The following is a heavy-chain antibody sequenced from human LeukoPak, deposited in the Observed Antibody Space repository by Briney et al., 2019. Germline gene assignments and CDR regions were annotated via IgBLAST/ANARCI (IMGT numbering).Heavy chain of an antibody. CDR3: ARGRNSGWAW. D-gene: IGHD6-25*01. CDR1: GFTFNIHW. J-gene: IGHJ4*02. CDR2: IYTGGST. V-gene: IGHV3-53*01. Sequence: GGSLRLPCAASGFTFNIHWMTWVRQAPGKGLEWVSVIYTGGSTYYADSVKGRFTIFRDNSKNTVYLQMNSLRAEDTAVYYCARGRNSGWAWWGQGTLVTVSS.